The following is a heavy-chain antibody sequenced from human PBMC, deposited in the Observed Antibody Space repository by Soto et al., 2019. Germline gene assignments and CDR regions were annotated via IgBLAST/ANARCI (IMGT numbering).Heavy chain of an antibody. CDR1: GFTFSSYA. CDR3: ARDRSSSFYFDY. V-gene: IGHV3-30-3*01. D-gene: IGHD6-6*01. J-gene: IGHJ4*02. CDR2: ISYDGSNK. Sequence: GGSLRLSCAASGFTFSSYAMHWVRQAPGKGLEWVAVISYDGSNKYYADSVKGRFTISRDNSKNTLYLQMNSLRAEDTAVYYCARDRSSSFYFDYWGQGTLFTVSS.